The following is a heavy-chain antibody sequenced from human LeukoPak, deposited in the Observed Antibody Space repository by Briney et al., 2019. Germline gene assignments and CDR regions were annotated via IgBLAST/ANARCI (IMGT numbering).Heavy chain of an antibody. V-gene: IGHV4-34*01. Sequence: SETLSLTCAVYGGSFSGYYWSWIRQPPGKGLEWIGEINHSGSTNYNPSLKSRVTISVDTSKNQFSLKLSSVTAADTAVYYCARGSDYDIWEYYFDYWGQGTLVTVSS. D-gene: IGHD3-9*01. CDR3: ARGSDYDIWEYYFDY. CDR2: INHSGST. CDR1: GGSFSGYY. J-gene: IGHJ4*02.